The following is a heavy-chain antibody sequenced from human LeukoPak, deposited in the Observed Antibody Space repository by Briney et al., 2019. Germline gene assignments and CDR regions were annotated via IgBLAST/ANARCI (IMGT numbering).Heavy chain of an antibody. V-gene: IGHV3-20*04. J-gene: IGHJ4*02. Sequence: RPGGSLRLSCAASGFTFDDYGMSWVRQAPGKGLEWVSGINWNGGSTGYADSVKGRFTISRDNAENSLYLQMNSLRAEDTALYYCARASRGSTRYPFFDYWGQGTLVTVSS. CDR3: ARASRGSTRYPFFDY. CDR2: INWNGGST. D-gene: IGHD2-2*01. CDR1: GFTFDDYG.